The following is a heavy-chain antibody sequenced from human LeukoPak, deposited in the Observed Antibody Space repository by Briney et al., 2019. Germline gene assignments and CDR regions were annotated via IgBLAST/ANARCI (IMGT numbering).Heavy chain of an antibody. CDR2: ISYDGSNK. CDR1: GFTSSSYA. CDR3: ARDPVGIGELDY. D-gene: IGHD6-13*01. Sequence: GRSLRLSCSASGFTSSSYAMHWVRQAPGKGLEWVAVISYDGSNKYYADSVKGRLTISRDNSKNTLYLQMNSLRAEDTAVYYCARDPVGIGELDYWGQGTLVTVSS. V-gene: IGHV3-30-3*01. J-gene: IGHJ4*02.